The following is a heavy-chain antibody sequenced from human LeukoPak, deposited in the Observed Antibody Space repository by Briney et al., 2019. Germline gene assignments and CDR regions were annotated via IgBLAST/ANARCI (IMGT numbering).Heavy chain of an antibody. V-gene: IGHV4-59*01. J-gene: IGHJ3*02. CDR3: ARVYGSGYDFRGAFDS. Sequence: KPSETLSLTCTVSGGSISSYYWSWMRQPPGKGLEGSGYIYYSGSTNYNPSLKRRVTISVDTSKNQFSLKLSSVTAADTAVYYCARVYGSGYDFRGAFDSWGQGTMVTVSS. CDR2: IYYSGST. D-gene: IGHD5-12*01. CDR1: GGSISSYY.